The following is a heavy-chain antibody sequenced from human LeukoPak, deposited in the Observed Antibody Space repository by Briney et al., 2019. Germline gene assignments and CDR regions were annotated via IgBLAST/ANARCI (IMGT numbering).Heavy chain of an antibody. Sequence: SDTLSLTCTVSGGSISSYYWSWIRQPPGKGVEWIGYIYYSGSTNYNPSLKSRVTISVDTSKNQFTLKLSSETAADTAVYYCARLRNYYGSGRHVDYWGQGTLVTVSS. CDR1: GGSISSYY. J-gene: IGHJ4*02. D-gene: IGHD3-10*01. CDR2: IYYSGST. CDR3: ARLRNYYGSGRHVDY. V-gene: IGHV4-59*08.